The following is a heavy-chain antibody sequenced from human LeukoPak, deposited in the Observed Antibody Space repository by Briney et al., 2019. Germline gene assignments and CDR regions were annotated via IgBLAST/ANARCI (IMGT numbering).Heavy chain of an antibody. D-gene: IGHD2-15*01. Sequence: SGGSLRLSCAASGFTVSSHYMTWVRQAPGKGLEWVSVIYSGGSTYYADSVKGRFTISRDNSKNTLYLQMNSLRAEDTAVYYCARQYCSGGSCYLAYWGQGTLVTVSS. CDR3: ARQYCSGGSCYLAY. CDR2: IYSGGST. J-gene: IGHJ4*02. CDR1: GFTVSSHY. V-gene: IGHV3-66*04.